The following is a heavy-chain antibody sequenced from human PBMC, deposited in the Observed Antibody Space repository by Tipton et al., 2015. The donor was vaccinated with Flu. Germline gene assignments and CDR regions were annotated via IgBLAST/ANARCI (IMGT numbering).Heavy chain of an antibody. CDR1: GYTFTGYH. J-gene: IGHJ4*02. Sequence: QSGAEVKKPGASVKVSCKASGYTFTGYHTHWVRQAPGQGLEWMGILNPSGGSTTYAQVFQGRVTMTRDTSTKTVYIELSSLRSEDTAIYYCARDFALDSWGQGTLVIVSS. V-gene: IGHV1-46*01. CDR3: ARDFALDS. CDR2: LNPSGGST.